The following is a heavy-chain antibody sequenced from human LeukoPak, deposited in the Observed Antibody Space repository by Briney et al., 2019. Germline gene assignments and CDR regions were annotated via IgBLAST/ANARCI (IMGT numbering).Heavy chain of an antibody. CDR1: GFTFSSYW. Sequence: GGSLRLSCAASGFTFSSYWMHWVRQAPGKGLVWVSRINSDGSRTSYADSVKGRFTISRDDAKNTLYLQMNSLRAEDTAVYYCARVHDYGGNSAGYWGQGTLVTVSS. CDR3: ARVHDYGGNSAGY. V-gene: IGHV3-74*01. CDR2: INSDGSRT. D-gene: IGHD4-23*01. J-gene: IGHJ4*02.